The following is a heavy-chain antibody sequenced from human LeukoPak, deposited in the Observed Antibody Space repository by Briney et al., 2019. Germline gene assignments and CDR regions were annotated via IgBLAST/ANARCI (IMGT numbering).Heavy chain of an antibody. CDR2: IIPILGIA. Sequence: SVKVSCKASGGTFSSYAISWVRQAPGQGLEWMGRIIPILGIANYAQKFQGRVTITADKSTSTAYMELSSLRSEDTAVYYYARATTVTTEYWFDPWGQGTLVTVSS. D-gene: IGHD4-11*01. J-gene: IGHJ5*02. V-gene: IGHV1-69*04. CDR3: ARATTVTTEYWFDP. CDR1: GGTFSSYA.